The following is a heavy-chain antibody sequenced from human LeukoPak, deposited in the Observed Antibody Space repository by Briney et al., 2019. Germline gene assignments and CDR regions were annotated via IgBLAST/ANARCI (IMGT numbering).Heavy chain of an antibody. D-gene: IGHD3-22*01. CDR1: GGTFSSYA. V-gene: IGHV1-69*13. J-gene: IGHJ3*02. Sequence: ASVKVSCKASGGTFSSYAISWVRQAPGQGLEWMGGIIPIFGTANYAQKFQGRVTITADESTSTAYMELSSLRSEDTAVYYCARCPTYYYDSSGYTSDDAFDIWGQGTMVTVSS. CDR3: ARCPTYYYDSSGYTSDDAFDI. CDR2: IIPIFGTA.